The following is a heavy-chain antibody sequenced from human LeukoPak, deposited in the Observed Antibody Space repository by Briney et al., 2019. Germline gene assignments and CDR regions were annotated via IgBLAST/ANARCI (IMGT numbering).Heavy chain of an antibody. CDR2: IYSGGST. D-gene: IGHD2-8*01. Sequence: GGFLRLSCAASGFTVSSNYMSWVRQAPGKGLEWVSVIYSGGSTYYADSVKGRFTISRDNSKNTLYLQMNSLRAEDTAVYYCASASHLYCTNGVCYKTSYYYYGMDVWGQGTTVTVSS. CDR3: ASASHLYCTNGVCYKTSYYYYGMDV. V-gene: IGHV3-66*02. CDR1: GFTVSSNY. J-gene: IGHJ6*02.